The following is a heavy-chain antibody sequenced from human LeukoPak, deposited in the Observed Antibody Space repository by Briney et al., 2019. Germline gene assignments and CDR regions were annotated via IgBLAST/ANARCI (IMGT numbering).Heavy chain of an antibody. D-gene: IGHD3-22*01. J-gene: IGHJ6*02. CDR1: GGPFSSYA. Sequence: SVKVSCKASGGPFSSYAIYWVRQAPGQGLEWMGRIIPILGIVNYAQKFQARVTITADISTTTAYMELSSLRSEDTAVYYCARGLRSYYDSHNSMDVWGQGTTVTVSS. CDR2: IIPILGIV. V-gene: IGHV1-69*04. CDR3: ARGLRSYYDSHNSMDV.